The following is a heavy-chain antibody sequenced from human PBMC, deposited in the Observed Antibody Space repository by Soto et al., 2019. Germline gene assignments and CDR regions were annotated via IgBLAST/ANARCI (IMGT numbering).Heavy chain of an antibody. Sequence: SETLSLTCAVSGGSISSGGYSWSWIRQPPGKGLEWIGYIYHSGSTYYNPSLKSRVTISVDRYKNQFSLKLSSVTAADTAVYYCARVSYDFWSGYGRMDVWGQGTTVTVSS. CDR1: GGSISSGGYS. CDR3: ARVSYDFWSGYGRMDV. CDR2: IYHSGST. V-gene: IGHV4-30-2*01. D-gene: IGHD3-3*01. J-gene: IGHJ6*02.